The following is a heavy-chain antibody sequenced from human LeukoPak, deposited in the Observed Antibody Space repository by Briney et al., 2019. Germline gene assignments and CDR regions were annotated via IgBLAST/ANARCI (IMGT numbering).Heavy chain of an antibody. CDR3: ATLEADGFYYYGIDV. V-gene: IGHV4-30-4*01. CDR2: IYYSGST. CDR1: GGSISSGDYY. D-gene: IGHD6-13*01. J-gene: IGHJ6*02. Sequence: PSETLSLTCTVSGGSISSGDYYWSWIRQPPGKGLEWIGYIYYSGSTYYNPSLKSRITISVDTSKNQFSLRLSSVTAADTAVYYCATLEADGFYYYGIDVWGQGTTVTVSS.